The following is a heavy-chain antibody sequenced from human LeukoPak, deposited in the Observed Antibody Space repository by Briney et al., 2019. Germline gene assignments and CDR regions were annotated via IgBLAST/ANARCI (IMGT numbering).Heavy chain of an antibody. D-gene: IGHD4-23*01. CDR3: AKDPNGGNSVRS. V-gene: IGHV3-23*01. CDR1: GFTFSSYA. Sequence: PGGSLRLSCAASGFTFSSYAMSWVRQAPGKGLEWVSAISGSGGSTYYADSVKGRFTISRDNSRNTLYLQMNSLRAEDTAVYYCAKDPNGGNSVRSWGQGTLVTVSS. CDR2: ISGSGGST. J-gene: IGHJ4*02.